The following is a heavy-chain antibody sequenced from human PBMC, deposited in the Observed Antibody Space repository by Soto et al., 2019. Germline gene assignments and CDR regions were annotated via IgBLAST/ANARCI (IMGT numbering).Heavy chain of an antibody. D-gene: IGHD1-1*01. CDR1: GGSISNGNYY. Sequence: QVQLQESGPGLVKPSQTLSLTCTVSGGSISNGNYYWSWIRQLPGKGLEWIGNIYYLGTTSYNPSLKSRVSMSIDTSKNQFSLQVRSVVAADTAIYYCAKNATTRPWSAPWGQGTLVIVSS. V-gene: IGHV4-31*03. CDR3: AKNATTRPWSAP. CDR2: IYYLGTT. J-gene: IGHJ5*02.